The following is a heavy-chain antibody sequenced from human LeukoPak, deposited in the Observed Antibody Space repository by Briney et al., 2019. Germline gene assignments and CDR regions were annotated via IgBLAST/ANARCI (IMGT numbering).Heavy chain of an antibody. CDR1: GGSFSGYY. V-gene: IGHV4-34*01. D-gene: IGHD6-13*01. CDR3: VREGSSSWYWFDP. Sequence: KSSETLSLTCAVYGGSFSGYYWSWIRQPPGKGLEWIGEINHSGSTNYNPSLKGRVTISVDTSKNHFSLKLSSVTAADTAVYYCVREGSSSWYWFDPWGQGTLVTVSS. J-gene: IGHJ5*02. CDR2: INHSGST.